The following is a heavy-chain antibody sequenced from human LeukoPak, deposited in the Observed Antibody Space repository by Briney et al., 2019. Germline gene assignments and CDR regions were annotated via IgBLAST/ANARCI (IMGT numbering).Heavy chain of an antibody. CDR2: INWNGGST. V-gene: IGHV3-20*04. Sequence: GGSLRLSCAASGFTFSSYGMSWVRQAPGKGLEWVSGINWNGGSTGYADSVKGRFTISRDNAKNSLYLQMNSLRAEDTAVYYCASSPSSGYFDYYYYYMDVWGKGTTVTVSS. CDR3: ASSPSSGYFDYYYYYMDV. J-gene: IGHJ6*03. D-gene: IGHD6-13*01. CDR1: GFTFSSYG.